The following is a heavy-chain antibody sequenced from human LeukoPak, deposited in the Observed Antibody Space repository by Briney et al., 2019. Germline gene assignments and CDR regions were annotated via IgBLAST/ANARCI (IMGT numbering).Heavy chain of an antibody. CDR1: GGSITGYW. V-gene: IGHV4-4*02. Sequence: KPSETLSLTCVVSGGSITGYWWSWVRQPPGKGLEWIGEIYHSGSTNYNPSLKSRVTISVDKSKNQFSLKLSSVTAADTAVYYCARDRRNLAAAGPDDWFDPWGQGTLVTVSS. J-gene: IGHJ5*02. CDR2: IYHSGST. CDR3: ARDRRNLAAAGPDDWFDP. D-gene: IGHD6-13*01.